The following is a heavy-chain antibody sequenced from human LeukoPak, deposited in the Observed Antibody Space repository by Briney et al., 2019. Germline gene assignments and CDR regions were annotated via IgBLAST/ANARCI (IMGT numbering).Heavy chain of an antibody. V-gene: IGHV1-2*02. D-gene: IGHD6-19*01. Sequence: ASVKVSCKASGYTFTGYYMHWVRQAPGQGLEWMGWINPNSGGTNYAQKFQGRVTMTRDTSISTAYMELSRLRSDDTAVYYCARGRVPYSSGWYQVYYSDYWGQGTLVTVSS. CDR3: ARGRVPYSSGWYQVYYSDY. CDR1: GYTFTGYY. CDR2: INPNSGGT. J-gene: IGHJ4*02.